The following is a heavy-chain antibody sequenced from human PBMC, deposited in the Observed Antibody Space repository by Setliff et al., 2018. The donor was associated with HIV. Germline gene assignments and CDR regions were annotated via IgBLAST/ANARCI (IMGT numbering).Heavy chain of an antibody. CDR1: DGSLSSYY. J-gene: IGHJ4*02. CDR3: ARGPIRYSSGVRWFLGVESWYSGIDY. Sequence: LSLTCAVYDGSLSSYYWSWIRQSTGKGLEWIGEINDSGTTNYNPSLESRVTMLIDMSKNQLSLKLSSVTAVDTAVYFCARGPIRYSSGVRWFLGVESWYSGIDYWGQGTRVTVSS. D-gene: IGHD2-15*01. V-gene: IGHV4-34*01. CDR2: INDSGTT.